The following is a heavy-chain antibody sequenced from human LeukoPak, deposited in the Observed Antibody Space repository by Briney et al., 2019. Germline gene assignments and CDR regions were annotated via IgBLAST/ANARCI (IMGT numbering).Heavy chain of an antibody. D-gene: IGHD2-15*01. Sequence: PGGSLRLSCAASGFTFSSYAMHWVRQAPGKGLEYVSAISSNGGSTYYANSVKGRFTISRDNSKNTLYLQMGSLRAEDTAVYYCARDDVVVVGIDYWGQGTLVTVSS. V-gene: IGHV3-64*01. CDR1: GFTFSSYA. CDR3: ARDDVVVVGIDY. CDR2: ISSNGGST. J-gene: IGHJ4*02.